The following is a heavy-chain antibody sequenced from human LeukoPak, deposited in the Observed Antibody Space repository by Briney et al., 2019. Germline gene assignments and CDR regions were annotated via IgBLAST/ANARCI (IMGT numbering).Heavy chain of an antibody. CDR2: IIPIFGTA. Sequence: SVKVSCKASGGTFSSYAISWVRQAPGQGLEWMGGIIPIFGTANYAQKFQGRVTITADESTSTAYMELSSLRSEDTAVYYCARDRTTVTTDLAFDIWGQGTMVTVSS. J-gene: IGHJ3*02. CDR3: ARDRTTVTTDLAFDI. V-gene: IGHV1-69*13. D-gene: IGHD4-11*01. CDR1: GGTFSSYA.